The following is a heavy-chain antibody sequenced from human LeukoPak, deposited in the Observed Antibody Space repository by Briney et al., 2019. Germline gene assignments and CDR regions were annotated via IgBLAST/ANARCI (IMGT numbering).Heavy chain of an antibody. D-gene: IGHD3-3*01. Sequence: PGGSLRLSCAASGFTFSSYSMNWVRQAPRKGLEWVSSISSSSSYIYYADSVKGRFTISRDNAKNSLYLQMNSLRAEDTAVYYCARGFGYDFGLYFDYWGQGTLVTVSS. J-gene: IGHJ4*02. V-gene: IGHV3-21*01. CDR3: ARGFGYDFGLYFDY. CDR1: GFTFSSYS. CDR2: ISSSSSYI.